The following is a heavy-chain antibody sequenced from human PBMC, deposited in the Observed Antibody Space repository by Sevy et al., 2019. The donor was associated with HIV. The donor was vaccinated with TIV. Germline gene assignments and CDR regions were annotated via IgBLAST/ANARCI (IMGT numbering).Heavy chain of an antibody. V-gene: IGHV3-74*03. CDR1: GIPFHENW. CDR2: IIGGGSIT. Sequence: GGSLRLSCAASGIPFHENWIHWVRQAPGKGLVWVSQIIGGGSITSYADSVKGRFNISRDNAKNTVYLQMNSLRAEDTAVYYCARDQRYAFDIWGQGTMVTVSS. CDR3: ARDQRYAFDI. D-gene: IGHD1-1*01. J-gene: IGHJ3*02.